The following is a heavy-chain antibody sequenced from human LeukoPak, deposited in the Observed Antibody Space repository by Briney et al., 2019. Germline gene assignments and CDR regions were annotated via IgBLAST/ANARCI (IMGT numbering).Heavy chain of an antibody. V-gene: IGHV4-39*01. J-gene: IGHJ4*02. Sequence: SETLSLTCTVSGGSISSSSYYWGWIRQPPGKGLEWIGSIYYSGSTYYNPPLKSRVTISVDTSKNQFSLKLTSVTAADTAVYYCARPTSSGWTPFGNWGQGTLVTVSS. CDR2: IYYSGST. CDR3: ARPTSSGWTPFGN. CDR1: GGSISSSSYY. D-gene: IGHD6-19*01.